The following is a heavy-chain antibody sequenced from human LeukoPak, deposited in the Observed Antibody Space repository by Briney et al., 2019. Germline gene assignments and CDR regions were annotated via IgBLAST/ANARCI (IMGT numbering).Heavy chain of an antibody. J-gene: IGHJ6*02. CDR1: GYTFTGYY. CDR3: ARDRVWGRFNYGMDV. Sequence: ASVKVSCKASGYTFTGYYMHWVRQAPGQGLEWMGWINPNSGGTNYAQKFQGWVTMTRDTSISTAYMELSRLRPDDTAVYYCARDRVWGRFNYGMDVWGQGTTVTVSS. V-gene: IGHV1-2*04. D-gene: IGHD3-16*01. CDR2: INPNSGGT.